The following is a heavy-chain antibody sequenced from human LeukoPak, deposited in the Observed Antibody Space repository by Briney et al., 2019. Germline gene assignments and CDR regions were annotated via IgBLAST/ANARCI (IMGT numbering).Heavy chain of an antibody. J-gene: IGHJ4*02. CDR2: IYYSGST. Sequence: PSETLSLTCTVSGGSISSGGYYWSWVRQHPGKGLEWIGYIYYSGSTYYNPSLKSRVTISVDTSKNQFSLKLSSVTAADTAVYYCARQSQEGYYYDSSGYPLDYWGQGTLVTVSS. D-gene: IGHD3-22*01. CDR1: GGSISSGGYY. CDR3: ARQSQEGYYYDSSGYPLDY. V-gene: IGHV4-31*03.